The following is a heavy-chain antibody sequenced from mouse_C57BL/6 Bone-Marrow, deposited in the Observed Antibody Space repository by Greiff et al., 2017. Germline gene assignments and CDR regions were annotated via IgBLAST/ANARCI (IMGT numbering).Heavy chain of an antibody. D-gene: IGHD2-2*01. CDR3: ASPIGYDEEAWFAY. CDR2: IHPNSGST. V-gene: IGHV1-64*01. J-gene: IGHJ3*01. CDR1: GYTFTSHW. Sequence: VQLQQPGAELVKPGASVKLSCKASGYTFTSHWMHWVKQRPGQGLEWVGMIHPNSGSTKYNEKFKSKATLTVDKSSSTAYMQLSSLTSEDAAVYYCASPIGYDEEAWFAYWGQGTLVTVSA.